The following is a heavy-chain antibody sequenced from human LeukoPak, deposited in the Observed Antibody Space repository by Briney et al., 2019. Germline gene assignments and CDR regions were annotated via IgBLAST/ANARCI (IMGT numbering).Heavy chain of an antibody. J-gene: IGHJ6*02. D-gene: IGHD3-9*01. CDR3: ARTGPHYYYGMDV. CDR2: IYFSGST. Sequence: ETLSLTCTVSGGSISRYYWSWIRQPPGKGLEWIGYIYFSGSTNYNPSLKSRVTISVDTSKNQFSLKLSSVTAADTAVYYCARTGPHYYYGMDVWGQGTTVTVSS. CDR1: GGSISRYY. V-gene: IGHV4-59*01.